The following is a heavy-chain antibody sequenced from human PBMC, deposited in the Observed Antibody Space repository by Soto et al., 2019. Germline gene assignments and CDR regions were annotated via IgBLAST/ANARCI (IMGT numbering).Heavy chain of an antibody. CDR3: AKGNYRGNIYAYDY. CDR1: GYFISNGYH. CDR2: VYHSGTT. D-gene: IGHD5-18*01. Sequence: LSLTCAVSGYFISNGYHWGWIRQSPGKGLEWIGSVYHSGTTYYNPSLRRRVTVSVDTSKNQFSLRLNSVTTADTAVYYCAKGNYRGNIYAYDYWGQGTLVTVSS. J-gene: IGHJ4*02. V-gene: IGHV4-38-2*01.